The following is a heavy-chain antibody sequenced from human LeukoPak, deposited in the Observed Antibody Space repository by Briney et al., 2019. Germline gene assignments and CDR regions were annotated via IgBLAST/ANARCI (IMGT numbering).Heavy chain of an antibody. CDR1: GFTFSSYA. Sequence: GGSLRLSCAASGFTFSSYAMTWVRQAPGGGLGWVLAVTDSGGSRYYADSAKRRFTISRDNFKNTLYLQMNSLRAEDTAVYSCAKRKVFKKAGGDSYFDLWGRGTLVTVSS. CDR2: VTDSGGSR. J-gene: IGHJ2*01. CDR3: AKRKVFKKAGGDSYFDL. V-gene: IGHV3-23*01. D-gene: IGHD1-14*01.